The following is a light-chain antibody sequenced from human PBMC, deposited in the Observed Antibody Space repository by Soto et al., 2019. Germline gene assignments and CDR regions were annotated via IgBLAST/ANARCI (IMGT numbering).Light chain of an antibody. CDR2: QTS. J-gene: IGKJ1*01. CDR3: HQRQSWPRT. Sequence: EIVMTQSPVTLSVSPGDRVTLSCRASQYINTRLAWYQHRPGQAPRLLIYQTSIRAAGIPARFSASGSGTDFTLTISDVQPEDFEIYYCHQRQSWPRTFGQGTKVDIK. CDR1: QYINTR. V-gene: IGKV3D-15*03.